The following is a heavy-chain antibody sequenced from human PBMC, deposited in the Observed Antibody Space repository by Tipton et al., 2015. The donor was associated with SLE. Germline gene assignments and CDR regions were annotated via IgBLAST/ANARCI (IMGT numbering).Heavy chain of an antibody. Sequence: TLSLTCAVSGYSISSGYYWGWIRQPPGKGLEWIGSIYHSGSTYYNPSLKSRVTISVDTSKNQFSLKLSSVTAADTAVYYCARDTSNSGWPEYYFDYWGQGTLATVSS. CDR2: IYHSGST. D-gene: IGHD6-25*01. J-gene: IGHJ4*02. CDR3: ARDTSNSGWPEYYFDY. CDR1: GYSISSGYY. V-gene: IGHV4-38-2*02.